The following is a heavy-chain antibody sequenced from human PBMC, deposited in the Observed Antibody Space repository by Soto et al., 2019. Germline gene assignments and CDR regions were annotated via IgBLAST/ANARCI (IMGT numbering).Heavy chain of an antibody. J-gene: IGHJ4*02. Sequence: EVPLVESGGGLVQPGGSLRLSCTASGFTFSDYSMNWVRQAPGKGLEWASYIGTSSSTVYYADSVEGRFSISRDNAKNSLYLQMNSLRAEDTAVYYCARDSAYSFDYWGQGILVTVSP. CDR3: ARDSAYSFDY. CDR2: IGTSSSTV. V-gene: IGHV3-48*01. D-gene: IGHD2-15*01. CDR1: GFTFSDYS.